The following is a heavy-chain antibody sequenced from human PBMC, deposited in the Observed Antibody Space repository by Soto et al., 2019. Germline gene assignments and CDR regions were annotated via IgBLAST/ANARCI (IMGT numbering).Heavy chain of an antibody. CDR3: ARLLQGPSYYGMDV. J-gene: IGHJ6*02. D-gene: IGHD2-15*01. Sequence: QVQLVQSGAEVKKPGASVKVSCKASGYTFTTYGITWVRQAPGQGLEWMGWISAYTGNTNFAQKLQGRVTMTTDTSTSTAYIELRSLRSDDTAVYYCARLLQGPSYYGMDVWGQGTTVTVSS. V-gene: IGHV1-18*01. CDR2: ISAYTGNT. CDR1: GYTFTTYG.